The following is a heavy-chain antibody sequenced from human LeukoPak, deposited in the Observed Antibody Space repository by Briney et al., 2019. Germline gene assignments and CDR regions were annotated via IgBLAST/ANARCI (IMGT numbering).Heavy chain of an antibody. CDR3: AKAIAAAGTRAVYDY. V-gene: IGHV3-23*01. D-gene: IGHD6-13*01. J-gene: IGHJ4*02. CDR1: GFTFSSYA. CDR2: ISGSGGST. Sequence: GGSLRLSCAASGFTFSSYAMSWVRQAPGKGLEWVSAISGSGGSTYYADSVKGRFTISRDNSKNTLYLQMNSLRAEDTAVYYCAKAIAAAGTRAVYDYWGQGTLVTVSS.